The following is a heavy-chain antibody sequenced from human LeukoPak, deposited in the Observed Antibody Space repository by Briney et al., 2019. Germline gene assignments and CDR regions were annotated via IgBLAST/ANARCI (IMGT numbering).Heavy chain of an antibody. CDR1: GFTFSSYG. CDR2: ISHDGSNK. D-gene: IGHD3-9*01. Sequence: GGSLRLSCAASGFTFSSYGMHWVRQAPGKGLEWVAVISHDGSNKYYADSVKGRFTISRDNSKNTLYLQMNSLRAEDTAVYYCANIYPRNDYVEYWGQGTLVTVSS. J-gene: IGHJ4*02. CDR3: ANIYPRNDYVEY. V-gene: IGHV3-30*18.